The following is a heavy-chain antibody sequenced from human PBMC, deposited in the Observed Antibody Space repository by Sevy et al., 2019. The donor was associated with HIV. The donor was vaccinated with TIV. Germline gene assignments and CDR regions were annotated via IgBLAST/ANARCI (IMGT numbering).Heavy chain of an antibody. CDR2: ISASGSSS. J-gene: IGHJ3*02. D-gene: IGHD2-15*01. V-gene: IGHV3-23*01. CDR1: GFTFSTYA. Sequence: GGSLRLSCAASGFTFSTYAMSWVRQAPGKGLEWVSTISASGSSSYYADSVKGRFTISRDNSKNTLYLQMNSLRAEDTAVYYCAKGDIVVVVAVPRGDAFDIWGQGTMVTVSS. CDR3: AKGDIVVVVAVPRGDAFDI.